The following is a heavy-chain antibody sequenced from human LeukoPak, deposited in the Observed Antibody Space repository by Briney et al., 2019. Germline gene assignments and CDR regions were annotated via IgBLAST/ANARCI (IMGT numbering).Heavy chain of an antibody. J-gene: IGHJ4*02. CDR2: IGNDGQFT. D-gene: IGHD3-22*01. CDR3: AKDGITMIVVVRHTSRYFDY. CDR1: GFTLSNYW. Sequence: GGSLRLSCAASGFTLSNYWMMHWVRQAPGKGLDWVSRIGNDGQFTSYADSVKGRFTISRDNSKNTLYLQMNSLRAEDTAVYYCAKDGITMIVVVRHTSRYFDYWGQGTLVTVSS. V-gene: IGHV3-74*01.